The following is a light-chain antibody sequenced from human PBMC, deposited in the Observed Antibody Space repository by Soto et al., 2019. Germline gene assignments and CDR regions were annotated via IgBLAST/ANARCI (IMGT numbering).Light chain of an antibody. CDR1: QSVSSY. CDR2: DAS. J-gene: IGKJ1*01. V-gene: IGKV3-11*01. Sequence: EIVLTQSPATLSLSPGERATLSCRASQSVSSYLAWYQQKPGQAPRLLIYDASHRATGIPARFSGSGSGTDFTLTISSLEPKDFAVYYCQQRSNWLWTFGQGTKVEIK. CDR3: QQRSNWLWT.